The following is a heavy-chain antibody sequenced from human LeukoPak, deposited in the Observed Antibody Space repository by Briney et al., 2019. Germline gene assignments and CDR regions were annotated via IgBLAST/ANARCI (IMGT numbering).Heavy chain of an antibody. J-gene: IGHJ4*02. Sequence: SVKVSCKASGGTFSSYAISWVRQAPGQGLEWMGRIIPILGIANYAQKFQGRVTITADKSTSTAYMELRSLRSDDTAVYYCARVMGATPGFDYWGQGTLVTVSS. D-gene: IGHD1-26*01. CDR3: ARVMGATPGFDY. V-gene: IGHV1-69*04. CDR1: GGTFSSYA. CDR2: IIPILGIA.